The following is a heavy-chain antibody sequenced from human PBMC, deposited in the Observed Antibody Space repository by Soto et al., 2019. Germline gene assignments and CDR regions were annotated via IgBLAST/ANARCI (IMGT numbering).Heavy chain of an antibody. CDR2: INHSGST. V-gene: IGHV4-34*01. D-gene: IGHD3-10*01. CDR3: ARAAGSGSYYRAIYYYYYGMDV. Sequence: QVQLQQWGAGLLKPSETLSLTCAVYGGSFSGYYWSWIRQPPGKGLEWIGEINHSGSTNYNPSLKSRVTISVDTSKNQFSQKLSSVTDADTAVYYCARAAGSGSYYRAIYYYYYGMDVWGQGTTVTVSS. CDR1: GGSFSGYY. J-gene: IGHJ6*02.